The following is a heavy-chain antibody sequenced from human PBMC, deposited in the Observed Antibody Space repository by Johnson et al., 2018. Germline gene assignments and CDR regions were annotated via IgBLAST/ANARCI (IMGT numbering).Heavy chain of an antibody. CDR2: ISGSGDTT. Sequence: LVESWGGLVRPGGSLRLSCAASGFTFSYYAMSWVRQAPGKGLEWVSGISGSGDTTYYIDSVKGRVTISRDNSKNTLYLQMNTLRAKDTAVYYWATGTYGGNFVGFDYWGQGTLVTVSS. V-gene: IGHV3-23*04. J-gene: IGHJ4*02. D-gene: IGHD4-23*01. CDR1: GFTFSYYA. CDR3: ATGTYGGNFVGFDY.